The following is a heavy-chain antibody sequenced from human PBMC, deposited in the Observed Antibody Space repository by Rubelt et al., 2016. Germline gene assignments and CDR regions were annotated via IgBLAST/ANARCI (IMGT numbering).Heavy chain of an antibody. V-gene: IGHV4-39*01. D-gene: IGHD6-13*01. Sequence: QVQLQESGPGLVKPSETLSLTCSVSGGSISSGVYYGGWIRQPPGKGLEWIGNAYYSGNAYYNPSLKSRVTISVDTSKVQRSWKRSCGTASESAVYYCARHEQQLAAFDIWGPGTMVTVSS. CDR1: GGSISSGVYY. J-gene: IGHJ3*02. CDR2: AYYSGNA. CDR3: ARHEQQLAAFDI.